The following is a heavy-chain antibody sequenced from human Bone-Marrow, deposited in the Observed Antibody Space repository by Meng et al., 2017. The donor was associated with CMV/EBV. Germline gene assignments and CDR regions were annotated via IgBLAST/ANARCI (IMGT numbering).Heavy chain of an antibody. D-gene: IGHD3-3*01. Sequence: SETLSLTCAVYGGSFSGYYWSWIRQPPGKGLEWIGEINHSGSTNYNPSLKSRVTISVDTSKNQFSLKLSSVTAADTAAYYCARRPHQGVVMPQFDPWGQGTLVTVSS. J-gene: IGHJ5*02. V-gene: IGHV4-34*01. CDR1: GGSFSGYY. CDR3: ARRPHQGVVMPQFDP. CDR2: INHSGST.